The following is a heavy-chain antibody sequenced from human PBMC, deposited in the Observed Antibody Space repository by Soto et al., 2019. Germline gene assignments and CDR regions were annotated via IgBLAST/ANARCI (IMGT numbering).Heavy chain of an antibody. CDR2: ISYDGSNK. V-gene: IGHV3-30-3*01. Sequence: GGSLRLSCAASGFTFSSYAMHWVRQAPGKGLEWVAVISYDGSNKYYADSVKGRFTISRDNSKNTLYLQMNSLRAEDTAVYYCARDRETLSNFGVVSVFDYWGQGTLVTVSS. J-gene: IGHJ4*02. CDR1: GFTFSSYA. CDR3: ARDRETLSNFGVVSVFDY. D-gene: IGHD3-3*01.